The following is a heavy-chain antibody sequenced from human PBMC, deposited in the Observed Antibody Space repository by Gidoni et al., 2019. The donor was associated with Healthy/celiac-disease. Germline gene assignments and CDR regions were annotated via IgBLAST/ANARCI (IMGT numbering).Heavy chain of an antibody. V-gene: IGHV3-20*01. CDR2: SNWNGGST. J-gene: IGHJ3*02. D-gene: IGHD1-20*01. CDR3: ARGITGTLPFDI. Sequence: EVQLVESGGGVVRPGGSLRLSCAASGFTFDDYGMSWVSQAPGKGLAWVSGSNWNGGSTGYADSVKGRFTISRDNAKNSLYLQMNSLRAEDTALYHCARGITGTLPFDIWGQGTMVTVSS. CDR1: GFTFDDYG.